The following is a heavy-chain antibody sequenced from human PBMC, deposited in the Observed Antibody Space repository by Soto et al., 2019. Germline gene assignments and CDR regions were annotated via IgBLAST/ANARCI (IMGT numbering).Heavy chain of an antibody. Sequence: EVQLLESGGGLVQPGGSLRLSCAASGFTFSSYAMSWVRQAPGKGLEWVSAISGSGGSTYYADSVKGRFTISRDNSKSPLYLPMNSQRAEDTSVYYCGQGAGAGRTCYYYSMDVWGKGTTVTVSS. D-gene: IGHD1-1*01. CDR3: GQGAGAGRTCYYYSMDV. CDR1: GFTFSSYA. J-gene: IGHJ6*03. CDR2: ISGSGGST. V-gene: IGHV3-23*01.